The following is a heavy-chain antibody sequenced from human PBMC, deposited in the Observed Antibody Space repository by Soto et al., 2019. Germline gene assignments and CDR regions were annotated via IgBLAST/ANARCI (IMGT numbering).Heavy chain of an antibody. CDR1: GFTFSSYA. Sequence: EVQLLESGGGLVQPGGSLRLSCAASGFTFSSYAMSWVRQAPGKGLEWLSGISDSGGSTYYADSVKGRFTISRHNSKNTLYLQMNSLRADDTAVYYCAKDLVIAALYYYAMDVWGQGTTVTVSS. D-gene: IGHD6-13*01. J-gene: IGHJ6*02. CDR3: AKDLVIAALYYYAMDV. CDR2: ISDSGGST. V-gene: IGHV3-23*01.